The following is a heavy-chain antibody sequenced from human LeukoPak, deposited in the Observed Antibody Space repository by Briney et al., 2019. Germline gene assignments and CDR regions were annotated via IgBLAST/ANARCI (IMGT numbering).Heavy chain of an antibody. D-gene: IGHD3-3*01. V-gene: IGHV4-34*01. Sequence: KPSETLSLTCAVYGGSFSGYYWSWIRQPPGKGLGWIGEINHSGSTNYNPSLKSRVTISVDTSKNQFSLKLSSVTAADTAVYYCASRPNYDFWSGYSPLPIDIWGQGTMVTVSS. J-gene: IGHJ3*02. CDR1: GGSFSGYY. CDR3: ASRPNYDFWSGYSPLPIDI. CDR2: INHSGST.